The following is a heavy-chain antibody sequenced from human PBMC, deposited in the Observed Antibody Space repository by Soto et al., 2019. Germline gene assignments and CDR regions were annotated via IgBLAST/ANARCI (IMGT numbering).Heavy chain of an antibody. V-gene: IGHV3-74*01. CDR1: GFTFSGSW. CDR2: INGDGSGT. J-gene: IGHJ4*02. Sequence: EVQLVESGGGLVQPGGSLRLSCAASGFTFSGSWMHWVRQAPGKWLVWVSRINGDGSGTSYADFVKGRFTISRDDGKNTLFLQMNGLRAEDTAVYYCARGIFGSGTANDYWGQGTLVTVSS. D-gene: IGHD3-10*01. CDR3: ARGIFGSGTANDY.